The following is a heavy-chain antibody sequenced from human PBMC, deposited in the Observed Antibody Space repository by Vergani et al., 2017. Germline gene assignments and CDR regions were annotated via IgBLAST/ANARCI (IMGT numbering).Heavy chain of an antibody. CDR2: IWYDGSNK. V-gene: IGHV3-33*01. CDR3: ARKAAMVIGVYFDY. CDR1: GFTFSSYG. J-gene: IGHJ4*02. Sequence: QVQLVESGGGVVQPGRSLRLSCAASGFTFSSYGMHWVRQAPGKGLEWVAVIWYDGSNKYYADSVKGRFTISRDNSKNTLYLQMNSLRAEDTAVYYCARKAAMVIGVYFDYWGQGTLVTVSS. D-gene: IGHD5-18*01.